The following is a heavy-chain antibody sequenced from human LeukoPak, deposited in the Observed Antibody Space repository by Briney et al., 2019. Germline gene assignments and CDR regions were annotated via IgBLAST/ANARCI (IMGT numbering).Heavy chain of an antibody. J-gene: IGHJ4*02. Sequence: ASVKVSCKASGYTFTSYAMHWVRQAPGQRLEWMGWINAGNGNTKYSQKFQGRVTITRDTSAGTAYMELSSLRSEDTAVYYCARAKGGLNYFDYWGQGTLVTVSS. V-gene: IGHV1-3*01. CDR2: INAGNGNT. CDR3: ARAKGGLNYFDY. D-gene: IGHD2-15*01. CDR1: GYTFTSYA.